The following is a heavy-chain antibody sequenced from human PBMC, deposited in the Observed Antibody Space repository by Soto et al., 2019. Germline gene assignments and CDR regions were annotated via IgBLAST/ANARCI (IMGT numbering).Heavy chain of an antibody. V-gene: IGHV1-2*04. CDR1: GYTFTVYY. CDR2: INPNSGGT. CDR3: ASGLATVTNNPQQATQPTDAFDI. D-gene: IGHD4-17*01. Sequence: GASVKVSCKASGYTFTVYYMHWVRQAPGQGLEWMGWINPNSGGTNYAQKFQGWVTMTRDTSISTAYMELSRLRSDDTAVYYCASGLATVTNNPQQATQPTDAFDIWGQGTMVTVSS. J-gene: IGHJ3*02.